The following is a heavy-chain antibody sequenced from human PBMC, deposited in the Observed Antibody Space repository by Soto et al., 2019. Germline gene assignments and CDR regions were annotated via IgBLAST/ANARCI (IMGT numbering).Heavy chain of an antibody. CDR2: MNPNGGNT. CDR1: GYTFTNYD. CDR3: ARDAQDMITSGGVPRVLDV. V-gene: IGHV1-8*01. Sequence: QVQLVQSGTEVKKPGASVRVSCKASGYTFTNYDINWVRQAAGQGLEWMGWMNPNGGNTGYAQKFQGRITMTRNNSITTVYMELSSLTSEDTAVYYCARDAQDMITSGGVPRVLDVWGQGTTVTVSS. J-gene: IGHJ6*02. D-gene: IGHD3-16*01.